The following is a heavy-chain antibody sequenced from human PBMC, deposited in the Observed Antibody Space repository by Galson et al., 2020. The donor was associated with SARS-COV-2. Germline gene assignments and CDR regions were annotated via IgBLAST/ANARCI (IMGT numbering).Heavy chain of an antibody. CDR1: GFTFSTCP. V-gene: IGHV3-23*01. J-gene: IGHJ1*01. CDR2: FRGSGDPT. Sequence: GGSLRLSCAASGFTFSTCPMSWVRKAPGQGLEWVSEFRGSGDPTSYADPVKGRFTIHRDTSRNTLYLQLTSLRAEDTAMYYCAKEVPMTGRTDEYFQHWGQGTLVTVSS. D-gene: IGHD3-9*01. CDR3: AKEVPMTGRTDEYFQH.